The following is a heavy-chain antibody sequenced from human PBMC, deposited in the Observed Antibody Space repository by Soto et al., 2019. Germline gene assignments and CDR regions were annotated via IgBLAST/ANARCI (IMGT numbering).Heavy chain of an antibody. CDR1: GFTFSSFS. Sequence: QVRIMESGGGVVQPGGSLRLSYRTSGFTFSSFSMHGFRQAPGKGLEWVAVIGSTNVKYYADSVKGRFTVSRDNSQDTLYLQMDSLRPDDTAVYYCASEVVTTKWYFDNWGQGSLVTVSS. V-gene: IGHV3-30*04. CDR2: IGSTNVK. D-gene: IGHD1-1*01. J-gene: IGHJ4*02. CDR3: ASEVVTTKWYFDN.